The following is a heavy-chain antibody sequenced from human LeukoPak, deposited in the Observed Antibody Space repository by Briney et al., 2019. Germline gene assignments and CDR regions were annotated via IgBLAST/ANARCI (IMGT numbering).Heavy chain of an antibody. J-gene: IGHJ5*02. Sequence: PGGSLRLSCAASGFTFSSYEMNWVRQAPGKGLEWVSYISSSGSTIYYADSVKGRFTISRDNAKNSLYLQMNSLRAEDTAVYYRARATRTATYYDFWSGHPNWFDPWGQGTLVTVSS. CDR1: GFTFSSYE. V-gene: IGHV3-48*03. D-gene: IGHD3-3*01. CDR2: ISSSGSTI. CDR3: ARATRTATYYDFWSGHPNWFDP.